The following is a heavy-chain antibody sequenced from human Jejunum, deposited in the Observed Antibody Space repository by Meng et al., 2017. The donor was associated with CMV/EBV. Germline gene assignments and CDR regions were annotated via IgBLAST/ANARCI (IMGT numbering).Heavy chain of an antibody. CDR2: ISIYGGST. CDR1: GFTFRNHA. D-gene: IGHD2-2*01. J-gene: IGHJ4*02. Sequence: ASGFTFRNHAMSWVRHGPGKGLEWVSSISIYGGSTFYADSVKGRFTISRDNSKDTLSLQMNSLRADDTAVYYCAKNLLSPSSFFDLWGQGTLVTVSS. V-gene: IGHV3-23*01. CDR3: AKNLLSPSSFFDL.